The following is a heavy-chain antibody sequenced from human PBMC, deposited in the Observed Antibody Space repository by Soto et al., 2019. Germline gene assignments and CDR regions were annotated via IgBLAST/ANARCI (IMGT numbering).Heavy chain of an antibody. CDR1: GFSLSTSGVG. Sequence: QITLKESGPTLVKPTQTLTLTCTFSGFSLSTSGVGVGWIRQPPGKALEWLALIYWNDDKRYSPSLKSRLTITKDTSKNQVVLTMTNMDPVDTATYYCAHIDGVVPAAIHRYYFDYWGQGTLVTVSS. V-gene: IGHV2-5*01. J-gene: IGHJ4*02. CDR2: IYWNDDK. CDR3: AHIDGVVPAAIHRYYFDY. D-gene: IGHD2-2*02.